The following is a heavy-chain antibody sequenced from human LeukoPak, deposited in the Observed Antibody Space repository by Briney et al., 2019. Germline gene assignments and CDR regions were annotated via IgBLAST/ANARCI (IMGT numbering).Heavy chain of an antibody. J-gene: IGHJ4*02. V-gene: IGHV3-23*01. D-gene: IGHD3-10*01. Sequence: PGGSLRLSCATSGFTFSNYAMSWVRQAPGRGREWVSGVSGSGGSTYYADSVKGRFTTSRDNSKNTLFLQMNSLRAEDTALYYCAKNGNYYGSGSLDYWGQGTLVTVSS. CDR1: GFTFSNYA. CDR3: AKNGNYYGSGSLDY. CDR2: VSGSGGST.